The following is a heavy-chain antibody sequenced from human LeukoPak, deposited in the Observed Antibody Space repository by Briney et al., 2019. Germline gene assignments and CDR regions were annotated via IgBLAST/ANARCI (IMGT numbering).Heavy chain of an antibody. V-gene: IGHV3-23*01. CDR1: GFTFSSYA. J-gene: IGHJ4*02. D-gene: IGHD3-10*01. CDR2: ISDSGGST. Sequence: PGGSLRLSSAASGFTFSSYAMSWVRQAPGKGLEWVSAISDSGGSTYYADSVKGRFTISRDNSKNTLYLQMNSLRAEDTAVYYCAKGLTMVRGVIPADYWGQGTLVTVSS. CDR3: AKGLTMVRGVIPADY.